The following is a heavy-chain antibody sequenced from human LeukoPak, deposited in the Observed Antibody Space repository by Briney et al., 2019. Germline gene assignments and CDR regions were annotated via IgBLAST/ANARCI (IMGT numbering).Heavy chain of an antibody. Sequence: GGSLRLSCPASGFTFSSYAMSWVRQAPGKGLEWVSAISGSGGSTYYADSVRGRFTISRDNSKNTLYLQMNSLRAEDTAVYYCAKYEKMMVRGAAISYWGQGTLVTVSS. V-gene: IGHV3-23*01. CDR3: AKYEKMMVRGAAISY. CDR1: GFTFSSYA. CDR2: ISGSGGST. J-gene: IGHJ4*02. D-gene: IGHD3-10*01.